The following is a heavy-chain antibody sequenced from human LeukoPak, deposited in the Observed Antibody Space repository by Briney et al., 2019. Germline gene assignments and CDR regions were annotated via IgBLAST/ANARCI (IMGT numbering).Heavy chain of an antibody. Sequence: GGSLRLSCAASGFTFRNYWMSWVRQAPGKGLEWVANIKQDGSEKYYVDSVKGRFTISRDNAKNSLYLQMNSLRAEDTAVYYCASERHYDFWSGYIIDYWGQGTLVTVSS. V-gene: IGHV3-7*01. CDR2: IKQDGSEK. CDR1: GFTFRNYW. D-gene: IGHD3-3*01. CDR3: ASERHYDFWSGYIIDY. J-gene: IGHJ4*02.